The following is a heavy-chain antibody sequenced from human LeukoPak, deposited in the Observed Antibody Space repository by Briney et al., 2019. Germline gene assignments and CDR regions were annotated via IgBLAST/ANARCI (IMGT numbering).Heavy chain of an antibody. CDR1: GASISSNNYY. Sequence: KPSETLSLTCTVSGASISSNNYYWGWIRQPPGKGLEWIVSIYSGGYTYYNPPLKSRVTISVDTSKNQFSLKLSSVTAADTAIYYCQSRYLEWLLDYWGQGTLVTVSS. J-gene: IGHJ4*02. V-gene: IGHV4-39*01. D-gene: IGHD3-3*01. CDR3: QSRYLEWLLDY. CDR2: IYSGGYT.